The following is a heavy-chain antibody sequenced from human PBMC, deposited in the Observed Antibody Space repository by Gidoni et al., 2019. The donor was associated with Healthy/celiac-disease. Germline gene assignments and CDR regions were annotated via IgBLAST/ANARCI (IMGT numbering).Heavy chain of an antibody. CDR2: ISWNSGSI. V-gene: IGHV3-9*01. Sequence: EVQLVESGGGLVQPGRSLRLSCAASGFTFDDYAMHWVRQAPGKGLEWVSGISWNSGSIGYADSVKGRFTISRDNAKNSLYLQMNSLRAEDTALYYCAKRSGGAYCGGDCYYFDYWGQGTLVTVSS. D-gene: IGHD2-21*02. CDR3: AKRSGGAYCGGDCYYFDY. CDR1: GFTFDDYA. J-gene: IGHJ4*02.